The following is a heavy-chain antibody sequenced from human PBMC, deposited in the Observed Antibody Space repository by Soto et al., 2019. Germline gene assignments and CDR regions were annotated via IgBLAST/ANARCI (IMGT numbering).Heavy chain of an antibody. D-gene: IGHD2-2*01. V-gene: IGHV4-30-2*01. Sequence: TLSLTFAVSGCSISSGGYSWSWIRQPPGKGLEWIGYIYHSGSTYYNPSLKSRVTISVDRSKNQFSLKLSSVTAADTAVYYCARVPDSGGQGTLVTVPS. CDR3: ARVPDS. CDR2: IYHSGST. CDR1: GCSISSGGYS. J-gene: IGHJ4*02.